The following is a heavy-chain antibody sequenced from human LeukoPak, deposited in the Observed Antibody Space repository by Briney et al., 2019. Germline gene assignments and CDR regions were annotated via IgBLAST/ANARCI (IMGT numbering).Heavy chain of an antibody. CDR3: ARDISTYSSDYYFDY. J-gene: IGHJ4*02. V-gene: IGHV4-31*03. CDR1: GGSISSGGYY. D-gene: IGHD6-19*01. Sequence: PSETLSLTCTVSGGSISSGGYYWSWIRQHPGKGLEWIGYIYYSGSTYYNPSLKSRVTISVDTSKNQFSLKLCSVTAADTAVYYCARDISTYSSDYYFDYWGQGTLVTVSS. CDR2: IYYSGST.